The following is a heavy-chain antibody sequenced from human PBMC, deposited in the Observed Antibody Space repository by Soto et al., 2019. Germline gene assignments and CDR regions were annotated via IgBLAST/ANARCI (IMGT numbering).Heavy chain of an antibody. Sequence: QVQLQESGPGLVKPSETLSLTCTVSGGSISSYYWSWIRQPPVKGLEWIGYIYYSGSTNYNPSLTSRVTISGDTSKNKFSLKLSSVTAADTAVYYCARSYRRYCSGGSCYSYYYYYMDAWGKGTTVTVSS. J-gene: IGHJ6*03. D-gene: IGHD2-15*01. CDR3: ARSYRRYCSGGSCYSYYYYYMDA. V-gene: IGHV4-59*01. CDR1: GGSISSYY. CDR2: IYYSGST.